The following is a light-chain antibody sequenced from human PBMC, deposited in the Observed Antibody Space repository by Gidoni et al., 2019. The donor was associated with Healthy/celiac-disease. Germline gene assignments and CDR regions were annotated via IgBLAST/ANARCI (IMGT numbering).Light chain of an antibody. Sequence: EIVLTQSPDTLSLSPGERATLSCRAIQSVSSRNLAWYQQKPGQAPRLLIYGASSRATGIPDRFSGSGSGTDFTLTISRLEPEDIAVYYCQQYGSSSGTFGQGTKVEIK. CDR1: QSVSSRN. J-gene: IGKJ1*01. CDR3: QQYGSSSGT. V-gene: IGKV3-20*01. CDR2: GAS.